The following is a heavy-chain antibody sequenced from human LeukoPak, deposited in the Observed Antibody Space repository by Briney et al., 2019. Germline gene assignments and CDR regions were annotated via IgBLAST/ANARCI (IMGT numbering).Heavy chain of an antibody. V-gene: IGHV5-51*01. CDR2: IYPGDSDT. CDR1: GYSFSSYW. J-gene: IGHJ4*02. Sequence: GESLKISCKGSGYSFSSYWIGWVRQMPGKGLEWMGIIYPGDSDTRYSPSFEGQVTISANKSISTAYLQWSSLKASDTAMYYCARGGFYTAGAFDYWGQGTLVTVSS. CDR3: ARGGFYTAGAFDY. D-gene: IGHD5-18*01.